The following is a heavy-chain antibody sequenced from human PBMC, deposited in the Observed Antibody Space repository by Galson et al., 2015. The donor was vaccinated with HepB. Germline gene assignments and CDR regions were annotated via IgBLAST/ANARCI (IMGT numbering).Heavy chain of an antibody. J-gene: IGHJ4*02. D-gene: IGHD3-22*01. Sequence: SLRLSCATSGLTFSSYSMYWVRQAPGKGLEWVANINQDGTDKYYVDSVKGRFTISRDNAKTSLYLQMNSLRAEDTAVYYCARVSYYDSSGDYWGQGTLVTVSS. CDR3: ARVSYYDSSGDY. CDR1: GLTFSSYS. CDR2: INQDGTDK. V-gene: IGHV3-7*03.